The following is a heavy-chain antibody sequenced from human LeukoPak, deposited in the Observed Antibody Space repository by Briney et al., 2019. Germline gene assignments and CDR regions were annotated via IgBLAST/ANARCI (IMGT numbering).Heavy chain of an antibody. CDR1: AGTFSSYA. CDR2: IIPIFGTA. D-gene: IGHD4-23*01. V-gene: IGHV1-69*01. J-gene: IGHJ4*02. Sequence: GASVKVPCQASAGTFSSYAISWVRQAPGQGLEWMGGIIPIFGTANYAQKFQGRVTITADESTSTAYMELSSLRSEDTAVYYCARGPDYGGNSLWGQGTLVTVSS. CDR3: ARGPDYGGNSL.